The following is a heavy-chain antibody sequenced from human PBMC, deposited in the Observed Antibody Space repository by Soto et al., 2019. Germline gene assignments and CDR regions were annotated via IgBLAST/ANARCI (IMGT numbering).Heavy chain of an antibody. D-gene: IGHD3-16*02. CDR1: GFTFSSYW. V-gene: IGHV3-7*05. J-gene: IGHJ4*02. CDR2: IKQDGSEK. CDR3: ARAVLLETAIVIRPYLYF. Sequence: PGGSLRLSCAASGFTFSSYWMSWVRQAPGKGLEWVANIKQDGSEKYYVDSVKGRFTISRDNAKNSLYLQMNSLRAEDTAVYYCARAVLLETAIVIRPYLYFWGQGTLVTVSS.